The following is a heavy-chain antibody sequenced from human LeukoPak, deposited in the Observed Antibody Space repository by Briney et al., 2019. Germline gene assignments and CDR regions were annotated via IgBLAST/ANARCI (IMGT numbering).Heavy chain of an antibody. V-gene: IGHV1-46*01. CDR3: ARTDYDILTGARMDV. CDR1: GYTFTSYY. D-gene: IGHD3-9*01. CDR2: INPSGGST. J-gene: IGHJ6*04. Sequence: ASVKVSCKASGYTFTSYYMHWVRQAPGQGLEWMGIINPSGGSTSYAQKFQGRVTMTTDTSTSTVYMELRSLRSDDTAIYYCARTDYDILTGARMDVWGKGTTVTVSS.